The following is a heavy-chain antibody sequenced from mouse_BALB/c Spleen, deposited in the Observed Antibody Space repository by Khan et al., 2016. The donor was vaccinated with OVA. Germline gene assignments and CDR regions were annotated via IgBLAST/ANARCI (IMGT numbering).Heavy chain of an antibody. D-gene: IGHD3-3*01. Sequence: VQLQQSGPELVKPGASVKISCKTSGYTFTEYTLHWVKQSHGKSLEWIGVINPKNGITSYNQKFKGKATLTVDKSYSTAYMEFRSLTSEDYAVYYGARDAGRYWGQGTSVTVSS. CDR3: ARDAGRY. CDR2: INPKNGIT. CDR1: GYTFTEYT. V-gene: IGHV1-18*01. J-gene: IGHJ4*01.